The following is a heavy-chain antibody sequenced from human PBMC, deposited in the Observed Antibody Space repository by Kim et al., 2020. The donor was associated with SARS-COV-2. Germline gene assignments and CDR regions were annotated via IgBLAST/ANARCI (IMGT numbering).Heavy chain of an antibody. CDR3: ARGYGSGSPYGMDV. D-gene: IGHD3-10*01. Sequence: TPSLKSRVTISVDRSKTQFSLKLGSVTAADTAVYYCARGYGSGSPYGMDVWGQGTTVTVSS. V-gene: IGHV4-30-2*01. J-gene: IGHJ6*02.